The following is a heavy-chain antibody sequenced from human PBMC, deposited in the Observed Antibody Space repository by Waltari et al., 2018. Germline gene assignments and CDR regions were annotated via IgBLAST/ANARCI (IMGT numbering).Heavy chain of an antibody. D-gene: IGHD5-18*01. Sequence: QVQLQQWGAGLWKPSETLSLTCAVYGGSPSDSYWTWIRPPPGKGLEWLGEIHSSGTTHPNPSLKSRVSISLGTSKNQFSLKVSSVTAADTAVYYCARGEDRAKQGYWGQGSLVTISS. J-gene: IGHJ4*02. CDR2: IHSSGTT. CDR1: GGSPSDSY. CDR3: ARGEDRAKQGY. V-gene: IGHV4-34*01.